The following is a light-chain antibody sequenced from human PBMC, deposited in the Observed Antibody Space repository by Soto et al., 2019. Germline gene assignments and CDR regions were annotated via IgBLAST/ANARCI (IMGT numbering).Light chain of an antibody. Sequence: EIVMTQSPATLSVSPGERATLSCRASQSVSSNLAWYQQKPGQAPSLLIYGASTRATGIPARFSGSGSGTEVTLNISSLQSEDFAVYYCQQYNNWPPYTFGQGTKLEIK. CDR2: GAS. CDR1: QSVSSN. V-gene: IGKV3-15*01. CDR3: QQYNNWPPYT. J-gene: IGKJ2*01.